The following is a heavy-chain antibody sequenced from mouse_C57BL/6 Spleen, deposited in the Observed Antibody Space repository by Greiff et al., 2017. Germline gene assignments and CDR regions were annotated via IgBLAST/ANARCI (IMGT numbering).Heavy chain of an antibody. CDR3: ARGGGGLLRESYFDV. Sequence: VQLKESGGGLVQPGESLKLSCESNEYEFPSHDMSWVRKTPEKRLELVAAINSDGGSTYYPDTMERRFIISRDNTKKTLYLQMSSRRSEDTALYYCARGGGGLLRESYFDVWGTGTTVTVSS. V-gene: IGHV5-2*01. CDR1: EYEFPSHD. CDR2: INSDGGST. J-gene: IGHJ1*03. D-gene: IGHD1-1*01.